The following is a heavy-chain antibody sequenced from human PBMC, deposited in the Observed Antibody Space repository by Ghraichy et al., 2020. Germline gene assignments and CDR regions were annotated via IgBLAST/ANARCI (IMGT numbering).Heavy chain of an antibody. V-gene: IGHV3-33*01. D-gene: IGHD3-10*01. CDR3: ARDTGGSGIDY. CDR1: GFTFSSYG. Sequence: GESLNISCAASGFTFSSYGMHWVRQAPGKGLEWVAVIWYDGSNKYYADSLKGRFTISRDNSKNTLYLQMNSLRAEDTAVYYCARDTGGSGIDYWGQGTLVTVSS. CDR2: IWYDGSNK. J-gene: IGHJ4*02.